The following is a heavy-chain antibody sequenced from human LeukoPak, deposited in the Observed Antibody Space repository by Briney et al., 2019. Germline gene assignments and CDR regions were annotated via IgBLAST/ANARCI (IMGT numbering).Heavy chain of an antibody. CDR3: ARDPGFFDY. Sequence: ASVKVSCKASGFTFTGYYIHWVRQAPGQGLEWMGRINPNSGDTNYSQKFQGRVTMTRGTPISTAYMELSRLTSDDTAVYYCARDPGFFDYWGQGTLVTVSS. J-gene: IGHJ4*02. V-gene: IGHV1-2*06. CDR2: INPNSGDT. CDR1: GFTFTGYY.